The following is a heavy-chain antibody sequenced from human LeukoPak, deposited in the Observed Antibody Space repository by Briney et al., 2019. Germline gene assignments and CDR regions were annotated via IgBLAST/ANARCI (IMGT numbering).Heavy chain of an antibody. D-gene: IGHD3-10*01. CDR3: ARSRARGXIXTGRXFDP. Sequence: PSETLSLTCAVYGGSFSGYYWSWIRQPPGKGLEWIGEINHSGSTNYNPSLKSRVTISVDTSKNQFSLKLSSVTAAATAVYYCARSRARGXIXTGRXFDPXGQGTLVTVSS. V-gene: IGHV4-34*01. CDR2: INHSGST. J-gene: IGHJ5*02. CDR1: GGSFSGYY.